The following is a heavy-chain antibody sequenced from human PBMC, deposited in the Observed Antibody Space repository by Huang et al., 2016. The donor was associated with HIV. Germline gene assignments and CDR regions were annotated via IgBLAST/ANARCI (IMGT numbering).Heavy chain of an antibody. J-gene: IGHJ3*02. CDR3: ARFGSYYYGSGSYLDAFDI. V-gene: IGHV3-48*01. D-gene: IGHD3-10*01. CDR2: ISSSGGAM. CDR1: GFTFSSRT. Sequence: EVQLVESGGGLAQPGGSLRLSCAVSGFTFSSRTMNWVRQAPGKGLEWVSYISSSGGAMFYAYSVKGRFTISRDNAKNSLYLQMNSLRAEDTAVYFCARFGSYYYGSGSYLDAFDIWGQGTMVTVSS.